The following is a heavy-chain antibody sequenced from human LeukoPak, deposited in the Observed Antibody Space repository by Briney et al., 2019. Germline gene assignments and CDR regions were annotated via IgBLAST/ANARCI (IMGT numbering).Heavy chain of an antibody. V-gene: IGHV3-48*03. D-gene: IGHD2-2*01. J-gene: IGHJ4*02. Sequence: PGGSLRLSCAASGFTFSSYEMNWGRQAPGRGLEWVSYISSSGSTIYYADSVKGRFTISRDNAKNSLYLQMNSLRAEDTAVYYCARDADGPVDYWGQGTLVTVSS. CDR2: ISSSGSTI. CDR3: ARDADGPVDY. CDR1: GFTFSSYE.